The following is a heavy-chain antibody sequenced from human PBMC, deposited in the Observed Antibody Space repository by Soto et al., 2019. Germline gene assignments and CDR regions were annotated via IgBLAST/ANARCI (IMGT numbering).Heavy chain of an antibody. D-gene: IGHD1-26*01. CDR3: ARPSGSYLYXFDF. J-gene: IGHJ4*02. CDR1: GGSISSSSYY. CDR2: IYYSGST. Sequence: SETLSLTCTVSGGSISSSSYYWGWIRQPPGKGLEWIGSIYYSGSTYYNPSLKSRVTISVDTSKNQFSLKLSSVTAADTAVYYCARPSGSYLYXFDFWGQGTLVTVSS. V-gene: IGHV4-39*01.